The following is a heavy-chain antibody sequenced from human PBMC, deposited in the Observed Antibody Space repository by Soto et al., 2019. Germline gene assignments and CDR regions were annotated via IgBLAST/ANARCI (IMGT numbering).Heavy chain of an antibody. J-gene: IGHJ6*02. D-gene: IGHD3-3*01. CDR2: IIPIFGTA. V-gene: IGHV1-69*13. CDR1: GGTFSSYA. Sequence: ASVKVSCKASGGTFSSYAISWVRQAPGQGLEWMGGIIPIFGTANYAQKFQGRVTITADESTSTAYMELSSLRSEDTAVRYCATGGKAIFGVVIVGGYYYYGMDVWGQGTTVTVSS. CDR3: ATGGKAIFGVVIVGGYYYYGMDV.